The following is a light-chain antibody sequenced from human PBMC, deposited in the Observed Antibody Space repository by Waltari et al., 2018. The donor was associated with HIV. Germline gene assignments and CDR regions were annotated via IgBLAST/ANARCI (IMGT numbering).Light chain of an antibody. CDR1: TTDF. Sequence: QSVLTQPASVSGSPGQSITISCTGTTTDFVSWYQQYPGTAPQLIIYRVNARPSGIALRCSGAKSGYTAYLTISGLQAEDESQYYCSSFVSPHTLMCGGGTTLTVL. CDR2: RVN. CDR3: SSFVSPHTLM. J-gene: IGLJ3*02. V-gene: IGLV2-14*01.